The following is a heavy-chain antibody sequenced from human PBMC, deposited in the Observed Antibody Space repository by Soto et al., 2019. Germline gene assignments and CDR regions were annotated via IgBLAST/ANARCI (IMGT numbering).Heavy chain of an antibody. Sequence: EVQLLESGGGLVQPGGSLRLSCAASGFTFSSYAMSWVRQAPGKGLERVSAISGSGGSTYYADSVKGRFTISRDNSKNTLYLQMNSLRAEDTAVYYCAKDVPLFTVVTPLLPYDYWGQGTLVTVSS. V-gene: IGHV3-23*01. CDR3: AKDVPLFTVVTPLLPYDY. CDR2: ISGSGGST. CDR1: GFTFSSYA. D-gene: IGHD2-21*02. J-gene: IGHJ4*02.